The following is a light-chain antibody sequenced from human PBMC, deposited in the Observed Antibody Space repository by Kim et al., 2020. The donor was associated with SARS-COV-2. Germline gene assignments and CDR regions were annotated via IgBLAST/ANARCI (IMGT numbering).Light chain of an antibody. J-gene: IGKJ1*01. CDR1: QSVTSSY. CDR3: QQYGTSLRP. V-gene: IGKV3-20*01. Sequence: EIELTQSPGTLSLSPGERATLSCRASQSVTSSYLAWYQQKPGQPPRLLIYGASNRATGIPDRFSGSGSGTDFTLTISRLESEDLAVYYCQQYGTSLRPFGQGTKVEI. CDR2: GAS.